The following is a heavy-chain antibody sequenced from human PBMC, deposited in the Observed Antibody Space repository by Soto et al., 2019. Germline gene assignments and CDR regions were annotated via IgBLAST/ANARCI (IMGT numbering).Heavy chain of an antibody. CDR1: GFTFSSYA. CDR2: ISGSGGIT. J-gene: IGHJ4*02. CDR3: AKKYRYGYIRWFQMAVDN. D-gene: IGHD5-18*01. V-gene: IGHV3-23*01. Sequence: PGGSLRLSCAASGFTFSSYAMSGVRQAPGKGLEWVSAISGSGGITYYADSVKGRFTISRDNSKNTLYLQMNSLRAEDTAVYYCAKKYRYGYIRWFQMAVDNRGQGTLVTV.